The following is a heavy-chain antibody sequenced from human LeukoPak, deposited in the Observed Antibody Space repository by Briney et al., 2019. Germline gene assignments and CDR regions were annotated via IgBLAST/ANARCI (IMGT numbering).Heavy chain of an antibody. CDR3: ARLDYGDHR. Sequence: PSETLSLTCTVSGGSISSSSYYWGWIRQPPGKGLGWIGSIYYSGSTYYNPSLKSRVTISVDTSKNQFSLKLSSVTAADTAVYYCARLDYGDHRWGQGTLVTVSS. J-gene: IGHJ4*02. D-gene: IGHD4-17*01. V-gene: IGHV4-39*01. CDR2: IYYSGST. CDR1: GGSISSSSYY.